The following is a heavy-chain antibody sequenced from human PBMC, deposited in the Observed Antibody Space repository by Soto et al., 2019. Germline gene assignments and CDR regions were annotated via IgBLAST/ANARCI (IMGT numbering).Heavy chain of an antibody. V-gene: IGHV3-23*01. CDR1: GFTFSSYA. CDR3: AKDGWSWMTVTTQYFDP. Sequence: EVHLLESGGDLVQPGGSLRLSCAASGFTFSSYAMSWVRQTPGKGLEWVSVISGSGDNTYYADSVKGRFTISRDNSKNTLYLQMNSLRAEDTAVYYCAKDGWSWMTVTTQYFDPWGRGTLVTVSS. J-gene: IGHJ2*01. D-gene: IGHD4-17*01. CDR2: ISGSGDNT.